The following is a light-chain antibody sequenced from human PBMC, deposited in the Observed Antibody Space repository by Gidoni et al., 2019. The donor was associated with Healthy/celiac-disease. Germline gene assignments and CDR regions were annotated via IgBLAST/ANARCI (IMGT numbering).Light chain of an antibody. Sequence: EIVLTQSPATLSLSPGERATLSCRASQRVSSYLARYQQKPGQAPRLLIYDASNRATGIPARFSGSGSGTDFTLTISSLEPEDFAVYYCQQRSNWPPLTFGGGTKVEIK. CDR1: QRVSSY. V-gene: IGKV3-11*01. CDR3: QQRSNWPPLT. J-gene: IGKJ4*01. CDR2: DAS.